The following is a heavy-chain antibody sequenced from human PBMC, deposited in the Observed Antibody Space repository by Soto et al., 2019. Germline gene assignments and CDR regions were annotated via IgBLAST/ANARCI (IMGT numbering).Heavy chain of an antibody. V-gene: IGHV3-72*01. CDR1: GFTFSDHY. Sequence: VESGGGLVQPGGSLRLSCAASGFTFSDHYMDWVRQAPGKGLEWVGRNRDKTKGYTTEYAASVRGRFTISRDDSENSLYLQMNSPKTEDTAVYYCARVRLGLYYFDSWGQGTLVTVSS. CDR3: ARVRLGLYYFDS. CDR2: NRDKTKGYTT. J-gene: IGHJ4*02.